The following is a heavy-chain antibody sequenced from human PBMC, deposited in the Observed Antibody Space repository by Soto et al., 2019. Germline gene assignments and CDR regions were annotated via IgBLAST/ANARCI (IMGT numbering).Heavy chain of an antibody. CDR2: ISSSSSYI. CDR1: GFTFSSYS. CDR3: ARDSPAIAVAGTSL. Sequence: EVQLVESGGGLVKPGGSLRLSCAASGFTFSSYSMNWVRQAPGKGLEWVSSISSSSSYIYYADSVKGRFTISRDNAKNSLYLQMNSLRAEDTAVYYCARDSPAIAVAGTSLWGQGTLVTVSS. J-gene: IGHJ4*02. V-gene: IGHV3-21*01. D-gene: IGHD6-19*01.